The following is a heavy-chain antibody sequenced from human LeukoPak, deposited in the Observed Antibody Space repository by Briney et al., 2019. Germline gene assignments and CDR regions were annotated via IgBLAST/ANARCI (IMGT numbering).Heavy chain of an antibody. J-gene: IGHJ4*02. CDR1: GGSFSGYY. D-gene: IGHD6-19*01. Sequence: SETLSLTCAVYGGSFSGYYWSWIRQPPGKGLELIGEINHSGRTNYNPSLKSRVTISVDTSKNQFSLKLSSVTAADTAVYYCARQRSSGLRVEDYWGQGTLVTVSS. CDR3: ARQRSSGLRVEDY. CDR2: INHSGRT. V-gene: IGHV4-34*01.